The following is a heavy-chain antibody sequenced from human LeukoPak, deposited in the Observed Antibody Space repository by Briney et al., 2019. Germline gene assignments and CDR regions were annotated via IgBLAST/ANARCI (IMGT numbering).Heavy chain of an antibody. CDR1: GFTFSSYS. CDR2: ISGSGGRI. V-gene: IGHV3-23*01. J-gene: IGHJ4*02. CDR3: AKNPRLEGWIYFDS. Sequence: GGSLRLSCAASGFTFSSYSMSWVRQAPGKGLEWVSSISGSGGRIDYADSVKGRFTISRDNSKNTLSLQMNSLTAEDTAVYYCAKNPRLEGWIYFDSWGQGILVTVSS. D-gene: IGHD1-1*01.